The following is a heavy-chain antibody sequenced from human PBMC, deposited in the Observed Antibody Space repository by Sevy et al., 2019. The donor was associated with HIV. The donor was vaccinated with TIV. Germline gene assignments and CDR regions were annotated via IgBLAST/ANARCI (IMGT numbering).Heavy chain of an antibody. J-gene: IGHJ5*02. D-gene: IGHD3-22*01. CDR1: GYTFTSYD. Sequence: ASVKVSCKASGYTFTSYDINWVRQATGQGLEWMGWMNPNSGNTGYAQKFQGRVTMTRNTSISTVYMELSSLRSEDTAVYYCARSYYYDSSGYYSWFDPWGQGTLVTVSS. CDR2: MNPNSGNT. CDR3: ARSYYYDSSGYYSWFDP. V-gene: IGHV1-8*01.